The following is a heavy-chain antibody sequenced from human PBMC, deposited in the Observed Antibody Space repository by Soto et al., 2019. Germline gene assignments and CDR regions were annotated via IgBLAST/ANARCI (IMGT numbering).Heavy chain of an antibody. V-gene: IGHV3-9*01. D-gene: IGHD3-22*01. CDR2: ISWNSGYT. CDR1: GFTFDDYA. Sequence: EVQLVESGGGLVQPGRYLRLSCAASGFTFDDYAMHWVRQAPGKGLEWVSGISWNSGYTGYADSVKGRFTISRDNAKNSLYLQMNSLGDEDTALYYCAKDVYYYDSSGPIILDYWGQGTLVTVSS. J-gene: IGHJ4*02. CDR3: AKDVYYYDSSGPIILDY.